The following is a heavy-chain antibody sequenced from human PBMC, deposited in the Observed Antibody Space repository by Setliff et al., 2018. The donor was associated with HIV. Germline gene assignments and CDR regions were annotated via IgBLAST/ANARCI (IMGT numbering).Heavy chain of an antibody. J-gene: IGHJ4*02. CDR1: GGSISSYY. CDR2: VYYRGST. D-gene: IGHD3-16*01. V-gene: IGHV4-59*08. CDR3: ASRPRGTFSLGY. Sequence: SETLSLTCTVSGGSISSYYWSWIRQPPGKGLEWLGYVYYRGSTNYNPSLNSRVTISVDPSKNQFSLKLTSVTAADTAVYYCASRPRGTFSLGYWGQGTRVTVSS.